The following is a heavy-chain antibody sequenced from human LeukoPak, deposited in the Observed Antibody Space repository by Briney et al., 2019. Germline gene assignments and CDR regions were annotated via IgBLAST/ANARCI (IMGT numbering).Heavy chain of an antibody. D-gene: IGHD6-19*01. J-gene: IGHJ4*02. CDR2: ISGTGGST. CDR1: GFTVSSSY. CDR3: ARHLDVRWLDGGY. V-gene: IGHV3-23*01. Sequence: GGSLRLSCAASGFTVSSSYMSWVRQAPGKGLEWVSAISGTGGSTYYVDSVKGRFTISRDNSKNTLYLQMNSLRAEDTAVYYCARHLDVRWLDGGYWGQGTLVTVSS.